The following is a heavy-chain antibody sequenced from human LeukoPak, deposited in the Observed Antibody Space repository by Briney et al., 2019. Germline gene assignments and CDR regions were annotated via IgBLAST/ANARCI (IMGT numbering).Heavy chain of an antibody. CDR1: GYTFTSYG. Sequence: GASVKVSCKASGYTFTSYGISWVRQAPGQGLEWMGWISAYNGNTNYAQKLQGRVTMTTDTTTSTAYMELRSLRSDDTAVYYCARDLLGGSPQYNWFDPWGQGTLVTVSS. CDR2: ISAYNGNT. V-gene: IGHV1-18*01. D-gene: IGHD3-16*01. J-gene: IGHJ5*02. CDR3: ARDLLGGSPQYNWFDP.